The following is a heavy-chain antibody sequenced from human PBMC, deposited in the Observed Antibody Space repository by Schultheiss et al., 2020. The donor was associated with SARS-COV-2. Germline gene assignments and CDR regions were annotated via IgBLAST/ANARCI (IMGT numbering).Heavy chain of an antibody. CDR2: ISDYNGAT. J-gene: IGHJ4*02. D-gene: IGHD6-6*01. V-gene: IGHV1-18*01. CDR1: GYTFASYD. Sequence: ASVKVSCKASGYTFASYDISWVRQAPGQGLEWMGWISDYNGATDYVPKFQDRVTMTTDTSTRTAYLELRNLRSDDTAVYYCAADRYEVAARRITPGYFDYWGQGTLVTVSS. CDR3: AADRYEVAARRITPGYFDY.